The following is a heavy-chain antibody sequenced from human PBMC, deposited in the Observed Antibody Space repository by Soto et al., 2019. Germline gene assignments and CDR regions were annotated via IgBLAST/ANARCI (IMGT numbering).Heavy chain of an antibody. Sequence: ILSLTCTASGGCISTGGYYWSWIRQYPGKGLEWLGYIDGSGYTFYNPSLQSRLTLSMDTSKNQFSLKLSSATAADTAVYFWARKQAGFFYGIEYWGQGTLVTVSS. CDR2: IDGSGYT. D-gene: IGHD3-3*01. V-gene: IGHV4-31*03. CDR1: GGCISTGGYY. J-gene: IGHJ4*02. CDR3: ARKQAGFFYGIEY.